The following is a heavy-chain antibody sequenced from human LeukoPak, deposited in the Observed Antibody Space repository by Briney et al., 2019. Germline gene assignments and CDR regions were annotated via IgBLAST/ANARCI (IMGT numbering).Heavy chain of an antibody. CDR3: AKAKAVAGWELFDY. J-gene: IGHJ4*02. D-gene: IGHD6-19*01. V-gene: IGHV3-9*03. Sequence: GGSLRLSCAASGFTFDDYAMHWVRQAPGKGLEWVSGISWNSGSIGYADSVKGRFTIPRDNAKNSLYLQMNSLRAEDMALYYCAKAKAVAGWELFDYWGQGTLVTVSS. CDR2: ISWNSGSI. CDR1: GFTFDDYA.